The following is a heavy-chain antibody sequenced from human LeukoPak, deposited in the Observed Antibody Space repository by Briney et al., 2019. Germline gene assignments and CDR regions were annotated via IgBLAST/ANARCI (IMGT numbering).Heavy chain of an antibody. Sequence: GGSLRLSCAASAITFSSYAMSWVRQAPGKGLEWVSAISGSGGSTYYADSVKGRFTISRDNSKNTLYLQMNSLRAEDTAVYYCAKAEGDYYDSSGYYATAYWGQGTLVTVSS. D-gene: IGHD3-22*01. V-gene: IGHV3-23*01. CDR1: AITFSSYA. CDR3: AKAEGDYYDSSGYYATAY. CDR2: ISGSGGST. J-gene: IGHJ4*02.